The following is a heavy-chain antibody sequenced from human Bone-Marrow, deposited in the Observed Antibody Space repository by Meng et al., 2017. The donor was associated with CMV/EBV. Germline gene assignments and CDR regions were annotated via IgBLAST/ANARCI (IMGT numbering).Heavy chain of an antibody. CDR3: AREGLRGYGSSWFDP. J-gene: IGHJ5*02. CDR1: GYTFTGYY. Sequence: ASVKVSCKASGYTFTGYYMHWVRQAPGQGLEWMGWINPNSGGTNYAQKFQGRVTMTRDTPISTAYMELSRLRSDDTAVYYCAREGLRGYGSSWFDPWGQGTLVPVSS. CDR2: INPNSGGT. D-gene: IGHD6-19*01. V-gene: IGHV1-2*02.